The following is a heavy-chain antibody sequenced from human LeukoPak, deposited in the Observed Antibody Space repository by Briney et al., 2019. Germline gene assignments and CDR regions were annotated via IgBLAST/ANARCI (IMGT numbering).Heavy chain of an antibody. CDR3: AKGTTYYYDSSGLWGPLDY. CDR1: GFTFDDYA. CDR2: ISWNSGSI. J-gene: IGHJ4*02. V-gene: IGHV3-9*03. Sequence: GRSLRLSXAASGFTFDDYAMHWVRQALGKGLEWVSGISWNSGSIGYADSVKGRFTISRDNAKNSLYLQMNSLRAEDMALYYCAKGTTYYYDSSGLWGPLDYWGQGTLVTVSS. D-gene: IGHD3-22*01.